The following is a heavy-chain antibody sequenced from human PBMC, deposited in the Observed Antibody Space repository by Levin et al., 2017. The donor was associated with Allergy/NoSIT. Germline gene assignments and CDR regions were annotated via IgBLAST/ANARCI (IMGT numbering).Heavy chain of an antibody. J-gene: IGHJ4*02. CDR3: ARRAARDYTYSRGFEY. D-gene: IGHD4-11*01. Sequence: GESLKISCQGSGYTFTNYWIAWVRQLPGKGLEWMGMTFPGDSDTRYSPSFQGQVTISADKSATTAYLQWSSLKASDTAMYYCARRAARDYTYSRGFEYWGQGTLVTVSS. CDR1: GYTFTNYW. CDR2: TFPGDSDT. V-gene: IGHV5-51*01.